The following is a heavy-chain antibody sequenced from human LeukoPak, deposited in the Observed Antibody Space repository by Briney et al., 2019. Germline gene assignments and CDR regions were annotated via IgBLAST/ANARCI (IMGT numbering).Heavy chain of an antibody. CDR2: ISSSSSYI. CDR1: GFTFSSYS. D-gene: IGHD3-3*01. V-gene: IGHV3-21*01. J-gene: IGHJ4*02. Sequence: PGGSLRLSCAASGFTFSSYSMNWVRQAPGKGLKWVSSISSSSSYIYYADSVKGRFTISRDNAKNSLYLQMNSLRAEDTAVYYCARDDTQERLLNYWGQGTLVTVSS. CDR3: ARDDTQERLLNY.